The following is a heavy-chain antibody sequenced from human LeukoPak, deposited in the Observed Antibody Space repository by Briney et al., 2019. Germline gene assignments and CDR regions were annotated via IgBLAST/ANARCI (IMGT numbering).Heavy chain of an antibody. CDR3: AGGHYGMDV. CDR2: IYYSGST. CDR1: GGSISSYY. Sequence: PSETLSLTCTVSGGSISSYYWSWIRQPPGKGLEWIGYIYYSGSTNYNPSLKSRVTISADTSKNQFSLKVRSVTAADTAIYYCAGGHYGMDVWGQGTTVTVSS. J-gene: IGHJ6*02. V-gene: IGHV4-59*01.